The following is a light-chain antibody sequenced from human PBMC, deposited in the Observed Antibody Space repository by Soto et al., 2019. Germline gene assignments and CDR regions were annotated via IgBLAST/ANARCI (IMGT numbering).Light chain of an antibody. CDR1: QSVSSN. CDR2: GAS. J-gene: IGKJ1*01. CDR3: QQYNNWPPWT. Sequence: EIVMTQSPATLSVSPGERATLSCRASQSVSSNLAWYQQQPGQAPSLLIYGASTRATGIPARFSGSGSGPEFTLTISSLQSEDFAVYYCQQYNNWPPWTFGQGTKVEIK. V-gene: IGKV3-15*01.